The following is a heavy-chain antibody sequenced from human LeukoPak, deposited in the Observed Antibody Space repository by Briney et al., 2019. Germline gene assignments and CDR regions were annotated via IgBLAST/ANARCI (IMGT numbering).Heavy chain of an antibody. Sequence: GGSLRLSCAASGFTFSSYSMNWVRQAPGKGLEWVSYISSSSSTIYYADSVKGRFTISRDNSKNTLYLQMNSLRAEDTAVYYCAKDRTVTTQYYYYGMDVWGQGTTVTVSS. V-gene: IGHV3-48*01. D-gene: IGHD4-17*01. CDR3: AKDRTVTTQYYYYGMDV. CDR2: ISSSSSTI. CDR1: GFTFSSYS. J-gene: IGHJ6*02.